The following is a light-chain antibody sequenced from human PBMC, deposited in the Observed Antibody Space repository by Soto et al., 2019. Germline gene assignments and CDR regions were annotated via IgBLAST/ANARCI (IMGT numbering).Light chain of an antibody. V-gene: IGLV3-21*04. CDR1: NIGSKS. CDR2: YDS. J-gene: IGLJ2*01. Sequence: SYELTQPPSVSVAPGKTARITCGGNNIGSKSVHWYQQKPGQAPVLVIYYDSDRPSGIPERFAGSNSGNTATLTISRVEAGDEADYYWQVWDSSSDHVVFGGGTKGTVL. CDR3: QVWDSSSDHVV.